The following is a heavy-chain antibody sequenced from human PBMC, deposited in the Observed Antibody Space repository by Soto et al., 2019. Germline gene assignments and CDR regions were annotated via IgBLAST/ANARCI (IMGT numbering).Heavy chain of an antibody. J-gene: IGHJ4*02. CDR1: GGSISSGGYY. V-gene: IGHV4-31*03. CDR3: ARGEYSSSYYFDY. CDR2: IYYSGST. Sequence: SETLSLTCTVSGGSISSGGYYWSWIRQHPGKGLEWIGYIYYSGSTYYNPSLKSRVTISVDTSKNQFSLKLSSVTAADTAVYYCARGEYSSSYYFDYWGQGTLVTVSS. D-gene: IGHD6-6*01.